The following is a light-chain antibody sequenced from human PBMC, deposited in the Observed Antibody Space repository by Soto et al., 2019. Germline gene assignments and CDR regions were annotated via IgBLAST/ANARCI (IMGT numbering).Light chain of an antibody. CDR3: QHLKSYPIT. V-gene: IGKV1-9*01. J-gene: IGKJ5*01. CDR1: QGISSY. CDR2: GAS. Sequence: DIQLTQSPSFLSASVGDRVTITCRASQGISSYLAWYQQKPGKAPKLLIYGASTLQRGVSSRFSGSGSGTECTLTISSLQPEDFATYYCQHLKSYPITFGQGTRLDIK.